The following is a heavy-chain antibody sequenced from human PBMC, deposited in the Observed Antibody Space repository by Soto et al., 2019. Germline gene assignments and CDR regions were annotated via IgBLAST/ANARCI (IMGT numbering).Heavy chain of an antibody. CDR3: ARGRRGYYDSSGYRGFDY. D-gene: IGHD3-22*01. Sequence: VKVSCKASGYTFTSYYMHWVRQAPGQGLEWMGIINPSGGSTSYAQKFQGRVTMTRDTSTSTVYMELSSLRSEDTAVYYCARGRRGYYDSSGYRGFDYWGQGTLVTVSS. J-gene: IGHJ4*02. CDR2: INPSGGST. CDR1: GYTFTSYY. V-gene: IGHV1-46*01.